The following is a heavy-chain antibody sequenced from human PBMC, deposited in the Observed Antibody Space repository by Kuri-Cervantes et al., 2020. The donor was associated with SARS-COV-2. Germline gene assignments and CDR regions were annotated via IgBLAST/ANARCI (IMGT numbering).Heavy chain of an antibody. J-gene: IGHJ4*02. CDR1: GGSISSYY. CDR3: TPASQGATPFDY. CDR2: ISGSGGST. Sequence: ETLSLTCTVSGGSISSYYWSWVRQAPGKGLEWVSAISGSGGSTYYADSVKGRFTISRDNSKNTLYLQMNSLKTEDTAVYYCTPASQGATPFDYWGQGTLVTVSS. D-gene: IGHD1-26*01. V-gene: IGHV3-23*01.